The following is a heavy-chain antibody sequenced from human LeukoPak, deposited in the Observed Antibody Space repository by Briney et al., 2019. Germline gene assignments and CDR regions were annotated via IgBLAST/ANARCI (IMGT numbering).Heavy chain of an antibody. J-gene: IGHJ4*02. CDR3: ARQGRPGIAAAGTDY. Sequence: LXISCKGSGYSFTSYWIGWVRQMPXKGLEWMGIIYPGDSDTRYSPSFQGQVTISADKSISTAYLQWSSLKASDTAMYYCARQGRPGIAAAGTDYWGQGTLVTVSS. V-gene: IGHV5-51*01. CDR1: GYSFTSYW. D-gene: IGHD6-13*01. CDR2: IYPGDSDT.